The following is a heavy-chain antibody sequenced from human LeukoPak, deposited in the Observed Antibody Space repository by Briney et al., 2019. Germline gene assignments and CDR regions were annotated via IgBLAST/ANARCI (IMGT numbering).Heavy chain of an antibody. CDR1: GFTFSNYW. V-gene: IGHV3-74*01. J-gene: IGHJ4*02. CDR3: ARGGLRGCDSTSCYRDLDH. Sequence: GGSLRLSCAASGFTFSNYWMHWVRQVPGKGLVWVSRIHIDGKTTDYADSVKGRFTISRDNAKNTLYLQMNSLRVEDTAVYYCARGGLRGCDSTSCYRDLDHWGQGTLVTVSS. D-gene: IGHD2-2*02. CDR2: IHIDGKTT.